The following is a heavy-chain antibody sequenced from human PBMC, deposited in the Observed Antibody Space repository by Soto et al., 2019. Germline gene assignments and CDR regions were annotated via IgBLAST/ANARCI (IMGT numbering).Heavy chain of an antibody. CDR2: ISGSGGST. CDR1: GFTFISYA. J-gene: IGHJ5*02. V-gene: IGHV3-23*01. CDR3: AKDGSPYNWSQIDWFDP. D-gene: IGHD1-20*01. Sequence: LRLSFAASGFTFISYAMSWVRQAPGKGLEWVSAISGSGGSTYYADSVKGRFTISRDNSKNTLYLQMNSLRAEDTAVYYCAKDGSPYNWSQIDWFDPWGRGTLVTVSS.